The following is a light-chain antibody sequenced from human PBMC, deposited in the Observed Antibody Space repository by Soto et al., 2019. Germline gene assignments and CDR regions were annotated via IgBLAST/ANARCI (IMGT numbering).Light chain of an antibody. CDR3: QQYSTSLT. Sequence: EILMTQSPATLSVSPGERVILSCRASQSVGSTLAWYQQKPGQAPRLLIRGASTRATGVPARFSGSGSGTEFTLTISSLQSEDFEVYYCQQYSTSLTFGGGTTLEIK. V-gene: IGKV3-15*01. J-gene: IGKJ4*02. CDR2: GAS. CDR1: QSVGST.